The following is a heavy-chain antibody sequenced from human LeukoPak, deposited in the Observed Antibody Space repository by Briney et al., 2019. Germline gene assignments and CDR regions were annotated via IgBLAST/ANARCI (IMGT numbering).Heavy chain of an antibody. CDR3: ARDGGSGYYDILTGYHRTDWFDP. V-gene: IGHV4-4*07. CDR2: IYTSGST. J-gene: IGHJ5*02. D-gene: IGHD3-9*01. Sequence: SETLSLACTVSGGSISSYYWSWIRQPAGKGLEWIGRIYTSGSTNYNPSLKSRVTMSVDTSKNQFSLKLGSVTAADTAVYYCARDGGSGYYDILTGYHRTDWFDPWGQGTLVTVSS. CDR1: GGSISSYY.